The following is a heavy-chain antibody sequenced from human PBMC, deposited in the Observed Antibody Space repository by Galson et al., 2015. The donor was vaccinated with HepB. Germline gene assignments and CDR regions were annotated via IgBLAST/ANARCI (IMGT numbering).Heavy chain of an antibody. Sequence: SLRLSCAASGFTFSSYSMNWVRQAPGKGLEWVSSISSSSSYIYYAGSVKGRFTISRDNAKNSLYLQMNSLRAEDTAVYYCARRGEMATIGSYYYYYGMDVWGQGTTVTVSS. CDR3: ARRGEMATIGSYYYYYGMDV. CDR1: GFTFSSYS. CDR2: ISSSSSYI. V-gene: IGHV3-21*01. D-gene: IGHD5-24*01. J-gene: IGHJ6*02.